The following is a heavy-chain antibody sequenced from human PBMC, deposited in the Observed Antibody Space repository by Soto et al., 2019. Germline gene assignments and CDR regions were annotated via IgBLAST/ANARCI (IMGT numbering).Heavy chain of an antibody. CDR3: AREGSYSAYNFAHGIQLWSFDF. CDR2: IFSSGST. D-gene: IGHD5-12*01. V-gene: IGHV4-4*07. Sequence: SETLSLTSTVSGGSINTFYWSWVRQPAGKGLEWIGRIFSSGSTSFNPSLESRVAMSVDTSKNHFSLNLSSVTAADMAVYYCAREGSYSAYNFAHGIQLWSFDFWGQGALVTVSS. CDR1: GGSINTFY. J-gene: IGHJ4*02.